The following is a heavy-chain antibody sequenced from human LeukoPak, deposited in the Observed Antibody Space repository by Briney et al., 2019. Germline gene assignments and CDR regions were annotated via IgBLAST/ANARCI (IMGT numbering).Heavy chain of an antibody. V-gene: IGHV3-48*03. CDR2: ISSSGSTI. CDR1: GFTFSSYE. Sequence: GGSLRLSCAASGFTFSSYEMNWVRQAPGKGLEWVSYISSSGSTIYYADSVKGRFTISRDNAKNSLYLQMNSLRAEDTAIYYCVRDFGGWQENDAFDIWGQGTMVTVSS. D-gene: IGHD6-19*01. CDR3: VRDFGGWQENDAFDI. J-gene: IGHJ3*02.